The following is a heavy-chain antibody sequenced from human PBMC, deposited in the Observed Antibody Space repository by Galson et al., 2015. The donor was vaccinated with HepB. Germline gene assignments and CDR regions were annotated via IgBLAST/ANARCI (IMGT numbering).Heavy chain of an antibody. CDR3: TREASISAPSCLDL. V-gene: IGHV3-33*01. CDR2: IKHDGGDQ. J-gene: IGHJ5*02. D-gene: IGHD6-6*01. Sequence: SLRLSCAGSGFSFRNYCMHWVRQAPGKGLEWVASIKHDGGDQDYADSVKGRFAISRDNSKNTLYLQMNSMRAEDTALYYCTREASISAPSCLDLWGRGTLVSVSS. CDR1: GFSFRNYC.